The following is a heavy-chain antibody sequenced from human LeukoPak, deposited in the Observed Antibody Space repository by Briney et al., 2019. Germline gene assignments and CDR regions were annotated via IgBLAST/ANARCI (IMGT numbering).Heavy chain of an antibody. Sequence: ASVKVSCKASGYTFTGYYMHWVRQAPGQGLERMGWINPNSGGTNYAQKFQGRVTMTRDTSISTAYMELSRLRSDDTAVYYCARDQRGSSGPTDYWGQGTLVTVSS. J-gene: IGHJ4*02. CDR2: INPNSGGT. D-gene: IGHD6-19*01. CDR3: ARDQRGSSGPTDY. CDR1: GYTFTGYY. V-gene: IGHV1-2*02.